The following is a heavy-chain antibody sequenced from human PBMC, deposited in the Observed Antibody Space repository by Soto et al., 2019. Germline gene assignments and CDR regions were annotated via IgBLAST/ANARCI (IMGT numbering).Heavy chain of an antibody. CDR3: ARADIVVVPAANHYYYMDV. Sequence: SETLSLTCTVSGGSISRSSYYWGWIRQPPGKGLEWIGSIYYSGSTYYNPSLKSRVTISVDTSKNQFSLKLSSVTAADTAVYYCARADIVVVPAANHYYYMDVWGKGTTVTVAS. V-gene: IGHV4-39*01. D-gene: IGHD2-2*01. CDR2: IYYSGST. CDR1: GGSISRSSYY. J-gene: IGHJ6*03.